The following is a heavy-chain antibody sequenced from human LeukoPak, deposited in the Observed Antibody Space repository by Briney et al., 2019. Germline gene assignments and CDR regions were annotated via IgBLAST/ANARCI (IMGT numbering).Heavy chain of an antibody. CDR3: ARDLYYYGSGSYLYYYYYYMDV. Sequence: ASVKVSCKASGYTFTSYGISWVRQAPGQGLEWMGWISAYNGNTNYAQKLQGRVTMTTDTSTSTAYMELRSLRSDDTAVYYCARDLYYYGSGSYLYYYYYYMDVWGKGTTVTISS. V-gene: IGHV1-18*01. CDR1: GYTFTSYG. CDR2: ISAYNGNT. D-gene: IGHD3-10*01. J-gene: IGHJ6*03.